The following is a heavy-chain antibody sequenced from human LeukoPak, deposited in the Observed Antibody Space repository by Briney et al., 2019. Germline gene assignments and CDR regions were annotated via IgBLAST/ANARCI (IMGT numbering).Heavy chain of an antibody. J-gene: IGHJ4*02. CDR2: IIPLFGTA. CDR1: GGTFSSYA. D-gene: IGHD3-16*01. V-gene: IGHV1-69*13. CDR3: ARVWLPLGELRYYFDY. Sequence: SVKVSCKASGGTFSSYAISWVRHAPGQRLEWMGGIIPLFGTANYAQKFQGRVTSTADESTSTAYRELSSLRSEDTAVYYCARVWLPLGELRYYFDYWGQGTLVTVSS.